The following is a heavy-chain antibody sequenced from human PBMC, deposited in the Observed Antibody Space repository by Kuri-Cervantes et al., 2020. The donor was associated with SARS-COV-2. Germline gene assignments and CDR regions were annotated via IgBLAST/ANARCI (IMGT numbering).Heavy chain of an antibody. V-gene: IGHV1-46*01. Sequence: ASVKVSCKASGYTFTSYYMRWVRQAPGQGLEWMGIINPSGGSTSYAQKFQGRVTMTRDTSTSTVYMELSSLRSEDTAVYYCARDRNYGDYGPGWFDPWGQGTLVTVSS. CDR2: INPSGGST. CDR1: GYTFTSYY. J-gene: IGHJ5*02. D-gene: IGHD4-17*01. CDR3: ARDRNYGDYGPGWFDP.